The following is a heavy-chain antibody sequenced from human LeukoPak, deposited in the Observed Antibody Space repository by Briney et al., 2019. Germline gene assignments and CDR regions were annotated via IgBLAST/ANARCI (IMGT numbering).Heavy chain of an antibody. Sequence: SRTLSLTCAVSGGAIRSNWWSWVRRSPGQGLEWIGEIFHSGNTNYNPSLMSRVTLSVDTSKSQFSLKLSSVTAADTAVYYCVRNGYYSVDYWGQGTLVTVSS. CDR1: GGAIRSNW. J-gene: IGHJ4*02. CDR2: IFHSGNT. D-gene: IGHD3-3*01. V-gene: IGHV4-4*02. CDR3: VRNGYYSVDY.